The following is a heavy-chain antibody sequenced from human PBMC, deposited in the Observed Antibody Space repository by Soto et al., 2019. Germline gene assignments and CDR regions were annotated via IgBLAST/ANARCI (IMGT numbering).Heavy chain of an antibody. V-gene: IGHV4-4*07. CDR3: AREAFSGGVWSFDL. CDR2: IYSTGST. Sequence: QVHLQESGPGLVKPSETLSITCSVSGGSISNYYWSWIRQPAGKRLEWIGRIYSTGSTNYNPSLKSRVTMPLDTSQKQISLQLTSVTAADTAVYYCAREAFSGGVWSFDLWGRGTLVTVSS. CDR1: GGSISNYY. D-gene: IGHD2-15*01. J-gene: IGHJ2*01.